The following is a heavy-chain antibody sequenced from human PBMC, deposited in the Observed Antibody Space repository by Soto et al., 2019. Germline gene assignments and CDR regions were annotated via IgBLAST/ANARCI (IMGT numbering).Heavy chain of an antibody. Sequence: SETLSLTCTVSGGSISSSGYYWNWIRQHPGKDLEWIGYIYYSGSTNYNPSLKSRVTMSVDTSKNQFSLRLSSVTAADTAVYYCARDVSPYGMDVWGQGTTVT. J-gene: IGHJ6*02. CDR1: GGSISSSGYY. CDR2: IYYSGST. CDR3: ARDVSPYGMDV. V-gene: IGHV4-31*03.